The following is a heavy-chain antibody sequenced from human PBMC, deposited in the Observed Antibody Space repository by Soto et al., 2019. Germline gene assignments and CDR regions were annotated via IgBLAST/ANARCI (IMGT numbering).Heavy chain of an antibody. CDR1: GFTFSDYY. J-gene: IGHJ4*02. Sequence: QVQLVESGGGLVKPGGSLRLSCAASGFTFSDYYMNWIRQAPGKGLEWVSYISSSGIYTNYADSGKGRFTISRDNAKNSLYLQMNSLRAEDTAVYYCARSLDYYDSSGYSGYWGQGTLVTVSS. V-gene: IGHV3-11*05. CDR3: ARSLDYYDSSGYSGY. CDR2: ISSSGIYT. D-gene: IGHD3-22*01.